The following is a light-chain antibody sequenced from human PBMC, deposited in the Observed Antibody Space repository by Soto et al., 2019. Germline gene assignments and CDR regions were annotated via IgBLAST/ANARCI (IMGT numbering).Light chain of an antibody. Sequence: EIVMTQSPATLSLSPGERATLSCRASQSVSSSYLSWYQQKPGQAPRLLIYGASTRATGIPARFSGSGSGTDFTLTISSLQPEDFAVYYCQQDYNLPFTFGGGTKVEI. CDR3: QQDYNLPFT. CDR2: GAS. V-gene: IGKV3D-7*01. CDR1: QSVSSSY. J-gene: IGKJ4*01.